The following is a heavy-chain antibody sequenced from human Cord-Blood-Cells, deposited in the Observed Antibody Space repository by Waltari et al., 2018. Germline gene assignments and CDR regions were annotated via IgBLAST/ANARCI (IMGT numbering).Heavy chain of an antibody. CDR2: IIPIFGTA. V-gene: IGHV1-69*01. D-gene: IGHD5-18*01. J-gene: IGHJ4*02. CDR3: AREASIQLWSRDYFDY. Sequence: QVQLVQSGAEVKKPGSSVKVSCKASGCTFSSYAISWVRQAPGQGLEWMGGIIPIFGTANYAQKFQGRVTITADESTSTAYMELSSLRSEDTAVYYCAREASIQLWSRDYFDYWGQGTLVTVSS. CDR1: GCTFSSYA.